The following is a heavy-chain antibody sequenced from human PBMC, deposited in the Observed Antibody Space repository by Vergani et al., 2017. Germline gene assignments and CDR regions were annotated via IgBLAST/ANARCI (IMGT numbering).Heavy chain of an antibody. CDR3: ARDWSIAAAGSAFDI. CDR1: GFTFSSYS. V-gene: IGHV3-48*01. J-gene: IGHJ3*02. Sequence: EVQLVESGGGLVQPGGSLRLSCAASGFTFSSYSMNWARQAPGKGLGWVSYISSSSSTIYYADSVKGRFTISRDNAKNSLYLQMNSLRAEDTAVYYCARDWSIAAAGSAFDIWGQGTMVTVSS. CDR2: ISSSSSTI. D-gene: IGHD6-13*01.